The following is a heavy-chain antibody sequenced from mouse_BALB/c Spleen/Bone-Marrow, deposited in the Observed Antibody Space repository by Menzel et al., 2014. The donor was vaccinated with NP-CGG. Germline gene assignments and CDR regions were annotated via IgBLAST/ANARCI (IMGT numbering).Heavy chain of an antibody. D-gene: IGHD1-1*01. CDR1: GFSLNKYW. V-gene: IGHV5-6-5*01. CDR2: INVGGT. Sequence: ESGGRLVTPGTPLTLTCTVSGFSLNKYWVSWVRQAPGEGLEWIGTINVGGTYYARWAKGRFTISRTSTTVDLKITSPTTEDTATYFCARYSGTTVFDLWGQGTLVTVSS. J-gene: IGHJ2*01. CDR3: ARYSGTTVFDL.